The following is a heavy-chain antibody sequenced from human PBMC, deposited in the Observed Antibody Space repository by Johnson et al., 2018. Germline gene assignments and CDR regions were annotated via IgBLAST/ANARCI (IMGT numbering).Heavy chain of an antibody. CDR2: ISHSGST. Sequence: QVQLQQWGAGLLKPSETLSLTCAVYGGSSSGYYWSWIRQPPGKGLEWIGEISHSGSTNYNPSLKSRVTISVDTSKNQFSLKLSSVTAADTAVYYCVQPYSSDWWTLQHWGQGTLVTVSS. D-gene: IGHD6-19*01. J-gene: IGHJ1*01. V-gene: IGHV4-34*01. CDR1: GGSSSGYY. CDR3: VQPYSSDWWTLQH.